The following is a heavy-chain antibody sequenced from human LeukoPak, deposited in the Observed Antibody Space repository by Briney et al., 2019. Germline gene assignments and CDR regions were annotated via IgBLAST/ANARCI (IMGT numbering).Heavy chain of an antibody. CDR3: TRHNRYSGVFDY. D-gene: IGHD3-10*01. V-gene: IGHV3-73*01. CDR2: IRSKANSYAT. Sequence: PGGPLRLSCAASGFTFSGSAMHWVRQASGKGLEWVGRIRSKANSYATAYAASVKGRFTISRDDSKNTAYLQMNSLKTEDTAVYYCTRHNRYSGVFDYWGQGTLVTVSS. J-gene: IGHJ4*02. CDR1: GFTFSGSA.